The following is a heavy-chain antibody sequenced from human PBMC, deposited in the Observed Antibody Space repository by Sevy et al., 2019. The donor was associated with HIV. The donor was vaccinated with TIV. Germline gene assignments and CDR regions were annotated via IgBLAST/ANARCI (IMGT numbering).Heavy chain of an antibody. J-gene: IGHJ6*04. CDR1: GYSFTSYW. Sequence: GESLKISCKGSGYSFTSYWISWVRQMPGKGLEWMGRIDPSDSYTNYGPSFQGHVTISADKCISTAYLHWISLKASDTAMYYCARRGHGYSGGIDVWGKGTTVTVSS. CDR2: IDPSDSYT. D-gene: IGHD5-12*01. CDR3: ARRGHGYSGGIDV. V-gene: IGHV5-10-1*01.